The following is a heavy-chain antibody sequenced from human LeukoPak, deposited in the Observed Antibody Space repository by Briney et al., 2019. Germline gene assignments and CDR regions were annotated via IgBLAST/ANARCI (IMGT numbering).Heavy chain of an antibody. CDR3: AGSWYNWNDRGNHFDY. CDR1: GFTFSSYG. V-gene: IGHV3-23*01. CDR2: TSGSGGSI. J-gene: IGHJ4*02. D-gene: IGHD1-20*01. Sequence: GGSLRLSCAASGFTFSSYGMSWVRQAPGKGLEWVSATSGSGGSIYYADSVKGRFTISRDNSKNTLYLQMNSLRAEDTAVYFCAGSWYNWNDRGNHFDYWGQGTLVTVSS.